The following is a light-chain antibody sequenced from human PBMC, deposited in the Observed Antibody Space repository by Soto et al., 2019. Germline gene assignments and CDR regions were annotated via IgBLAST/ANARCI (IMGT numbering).Light chain of an antibody. CDR2: GAS. V-gene: IGKV3-15*01. J-gene: IGKJ1*01. CDR3: QQYNNWHWT. Sequence: EIVMTQSPATLSVSPGERATLSCRASQSVSSNLAWYQQKPGQAPRLLIYGASTRAAGIPARFSGSGSGTEFTLTISSLQSEDFAVYYCQQYNNWHWTFGQGTKV. CDR1: QSVSSN.